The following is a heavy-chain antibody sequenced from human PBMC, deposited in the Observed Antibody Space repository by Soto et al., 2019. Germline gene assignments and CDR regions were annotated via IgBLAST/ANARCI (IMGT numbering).Heavy chain of an antibody. Sequence: QVLLQESGPGLVKPSETLSLTCTVSGGSISDSSHYWAWIRQPPGKGLEWIATINYSGRTYYNPSLRSRVTISVDTSRHQFSLNLNSVTAADTAVYYCARHFGNYGDWAFDFWGQGTLVTVSS. CDR3: ARHFGNYGDWAFDF. CDR2: INYSGRT. J-gene: IGHJ4*02. CDR1: GGSISDSSHY. D-gene: IGHD4-17*01. V-gene: IGHV4-39*01.